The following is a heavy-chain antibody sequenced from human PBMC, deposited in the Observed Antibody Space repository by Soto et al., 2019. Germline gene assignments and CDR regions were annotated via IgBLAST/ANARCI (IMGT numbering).Heavy chain of an antibody. J-gene: IGHJ4*02. D-gene: IGHD6-6*01. V-gene: IGHV1-2*02. CDR2: INPNSGGT. CDR3: ERSIAARHNYFDY. Sequence: GASVKVSCKASGYTFTGYYMHWVRQAPGQGLEWMGWINPNSGGTNYAQKFQGRVTMTRDTSISTAYMELSRLRSDDTAVYYCERSIAARHNYFDYWGQGTVVPASS. CDR1: GYTFTGYY.